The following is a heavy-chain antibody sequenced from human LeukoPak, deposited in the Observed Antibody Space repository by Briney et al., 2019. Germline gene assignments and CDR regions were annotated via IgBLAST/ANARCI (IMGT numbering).Heavy chain of an antibody. V-gene: IGHV4-34*01. CDR2: INHSGST. D-gene: IGHD2-15*01. CDR3: ARGILGYCSGGSCYSFPH. CDR1: GGSFSGYY. Sequence: PSETLSLTCAVYGGSFSGYYWSWIRQPPGKGLEWIGEINHSGSTNYNPSLKSRVTISVDTSKNQFSLKLCSVTAADTAVYYCARGILGYCSGGSCYSFPHWGQGTLVTVSS. J-gene: IGHJ1*01.